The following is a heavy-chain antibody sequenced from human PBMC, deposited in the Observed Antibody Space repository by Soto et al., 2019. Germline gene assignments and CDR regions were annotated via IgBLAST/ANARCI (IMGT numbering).Heavy chain of an antibody. V-gene: IGHV3-23*01. J-gene: IGHJ3*01. CDR3: ARSWGDTWQESAFDV. CDR1: GFGFSAYA. D-gene: IGHD5-18*01. Sequence: ELQLLESGGDLIQPGGSLRLSCAASGFGFSAYAMSWVRQAPGKGLEWVSGMSATGGSTYYIDSVKGRFIISRDNSRKTLYLQMNSLRAADTAIYYCARSWGDTWQESAFDVWGLGKMVTV. CDR2: MSATGGST.